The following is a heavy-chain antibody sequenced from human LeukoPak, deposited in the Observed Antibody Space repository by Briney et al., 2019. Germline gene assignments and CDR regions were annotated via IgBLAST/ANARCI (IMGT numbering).Heavy chain of an antibody. J-gene: IGHJ2*01. CDR1: GGSISSYY. V-gene: IGHV4-59*01. CDR3: ARNPIADYGDYAPLYWYFDL. CDR2: IYHSGST. D-gene: IGHD4-17*01. Sequence: SETLSLTCTVSGGSISSYYWSWIRQPPGKGLEWSGYIYHSGSTNYNPSLKSRVTISVDTSKNQFSLKLSSVTAADTAVYYCARNPIADYGDYAPLYWYFDLWGRGTLVTVSS.